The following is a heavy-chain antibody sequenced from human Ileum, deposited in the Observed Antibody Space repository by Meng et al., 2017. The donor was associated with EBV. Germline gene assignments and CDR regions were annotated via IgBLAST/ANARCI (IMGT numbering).Heavy chain of an antibody. CDR3: TYAPLGY. CDR2: ISVSGTRK. CDR1: GFSFSSYA. Sequence: EGQLLDPGGGSPQPGGSLTLSCVASGFSFSSYALTWVRQAPGKGLEWVSGISVSGTRKSYADSVKGRFIISRDNTENAIYLQMHSLRVEDTATYYCTYAPLGYWGQGTVVTVSS. J-gene: IGHJ4*02. V-gene: IGHV3-23*01. D-gene: IGHD2-2*01.